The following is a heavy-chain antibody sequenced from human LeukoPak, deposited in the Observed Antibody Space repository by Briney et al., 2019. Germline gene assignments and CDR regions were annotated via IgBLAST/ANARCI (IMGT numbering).Heavy chain of an antibody. CDR3: ARLRQYYDFWSGYSTDYYYMDV. CDR1: GGSISSSSYY. CDR2: IYYSGST. D-gene: IGHD3-3*01. Sequence: PSETLSLTCTVSGGSISSSSYYWGWIRQPPGKGLEWIGSIYYSGSTYYNPSLKSRVTISVDTSKNQFSLKLSSVTAADTAVYYCARLRQYYDFWSGYSTDYYYMDVWGKGTTVTVSS. J-gene: IGHJ6*03. V-gene: IGHV4-39*01.